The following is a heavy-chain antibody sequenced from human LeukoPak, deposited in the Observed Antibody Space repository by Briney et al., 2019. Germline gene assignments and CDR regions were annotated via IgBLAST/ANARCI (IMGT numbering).Heavy chain of an antibody. V-gene: IGHV3-30*18. Sequence: GGSLRLSCAASGFTVSSNYMSWVRQAPGKGLEGVAVISYDGSNKYYADSVKGRFTISRDNSKNTLYLQMNSLRAEDTAVYYCAKNLRWLQLNYYFDYWGQGTLVTVSS. J-gene: IGHJ4*02. CDR2: ISYDGSNK. CDR1: GFTVSSNY. CDR3: AKNLRWLQLNYYFDY. D-gene: IGHD5-24*01.